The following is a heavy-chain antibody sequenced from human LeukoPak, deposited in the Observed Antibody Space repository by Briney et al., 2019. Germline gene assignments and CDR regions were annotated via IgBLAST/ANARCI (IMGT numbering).Heavy chain of an antibody. CDR1: GGSISSSSYY. CDR3: ARVYYDSSGYPPNWYFDL. Sequence: SETLSLTCTVSGGSISSSSYYWGWIRQPPGKGLEWIGSIYYSGSTYYNPSLKSRVTISVDTSKNQISLKLSSVTAADTAVYYCARVYYDSSGYPPNWYFDLWGRGTLVTVSS. CDR2: IYYSGST. J-gene: IGHJ2*01. D-gene: IGHD3-22*01. V-gene: IGHV4-39*07.